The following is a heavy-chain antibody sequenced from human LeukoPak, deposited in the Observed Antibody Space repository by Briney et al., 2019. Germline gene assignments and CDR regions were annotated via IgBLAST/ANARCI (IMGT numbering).Heavy chain of an antibody. CDR1: GFTFSSYS. Sequence: PGGSLRLSCAASGFTFSSYSMNWVRQAPGKGLEWVSSISSSSSYIYYADSVKGRFTISRDNAKNSLYLQMNSLRAEDTAVYYCARAPNDRFGIAVAGTDYWGQGTLVTVSS. D-gene: IGHD6-19*01. CDR2: ISSSSSYI. V-gene: IGHV3-21*01. J-gene: IGHJ4*02. CDR3: ARAPNDRFGIAVAGTDY.